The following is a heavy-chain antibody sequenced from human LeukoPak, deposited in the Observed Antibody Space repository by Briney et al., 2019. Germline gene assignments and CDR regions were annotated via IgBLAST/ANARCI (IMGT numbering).Heavy chain of an antibody. V-gene: IGHV3-74*01. CDR2: INSDGTT. CDR1: GFTFSSYW. CDR3: ARDGSLPDY. Sequence: GGSLRLSCAASGFTFSSYWMHWVRHAPGKGPVWVSRINSDGTTSYADSVKGRFTISRDNSKNTLYLQMNSLRAEDTAVYYCARDGSLPDYWGQGTLVTVSS. J-gene: IGHJ4*02.